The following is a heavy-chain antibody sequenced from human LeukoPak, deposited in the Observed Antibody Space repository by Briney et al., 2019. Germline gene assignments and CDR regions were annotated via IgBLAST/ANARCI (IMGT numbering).Heavy chain of an antibody. CDR2: IGDSGDST. Sequence: PGGSLRLSCAASGFTFSSYVMSRVRQAPGKGLEWVSAIGDSGDSTNYADSVRGRFTISRDNSKNTLHLQMNSLRAEDTAVYYCAKDRNSVGSSCNYWDQGTLVTVSS. D-gene: IGHD6-6*01. J-gene: IGHJ4*02. CDR1: GFTFSSYV. CDR3: AKDRNSVGSSCNY. V-gene: IGHV3-23*01.